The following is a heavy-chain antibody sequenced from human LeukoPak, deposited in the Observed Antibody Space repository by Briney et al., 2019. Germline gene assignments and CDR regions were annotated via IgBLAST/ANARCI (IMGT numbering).Heavy chain of an antibody. CDR2: IYYSGST. CDR1: GGSISSYY. D-gene: IGHD6-13*01. J-gene: IGHJ4*02. CDR3: ARSRPYSSSWYFFDY. Sequence: KTSETLSLTCTVSGGSISSYYWSWIRQPPGKGLEWTGYIYYSGSTNYNPSLKSRVTISVDTSKNQFSLKLSSVTAADTAVYYCARSRPYSSSWYFFDYWGQGTLVTVSS. V-gene: IGHV4-59*08.